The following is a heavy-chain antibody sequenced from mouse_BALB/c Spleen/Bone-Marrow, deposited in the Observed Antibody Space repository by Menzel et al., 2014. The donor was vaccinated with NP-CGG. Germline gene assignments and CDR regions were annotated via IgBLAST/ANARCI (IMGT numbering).Heavy chain of an antibody. CDR2: LHPFNDDT. D-gene: IGHD3-3*01. J-gene: IGHJ4*01. V-gene: IGHV1-47*01. Sequence: VMLVESGAEVVKPGASVKMSCRAFGYTFTTYPIEWMKQNHGKSLEWIGNLHPFNDDTKYNEKFKGKAKLTVEKSSTTVYLELSRLPSDDSAVYYCARKGPRNAMDYWGQGASVTVSS. CDR3: ARKGPRNAMDY. CDR1: GYTFTTYP.